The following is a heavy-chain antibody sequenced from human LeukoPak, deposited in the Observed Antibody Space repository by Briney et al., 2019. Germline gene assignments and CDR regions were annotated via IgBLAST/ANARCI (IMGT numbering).Heavy chain of an antibody. D-gene: IGHD3-22*01. Sequence: GGSLRLSCAASGFIFSGYAMSRVRQAPGKGLEWVSGISGGGGSTYYADSVKGRFAISRDNSKNRLFLQMNSLRAEDTAVYYCAKAGSGYSYFDHWGQGTLVTVSS. J-gene: IGHJ4*02. CDR2: ISGGGGST. CDR3: AKAGSGYSYFDH. CDR1: GFIFSGYA. V-gene: IGHV3-23*01.